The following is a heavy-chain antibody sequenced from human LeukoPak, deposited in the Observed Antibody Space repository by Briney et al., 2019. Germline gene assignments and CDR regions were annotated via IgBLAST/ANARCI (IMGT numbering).Heavy chain of an antibody. D-gene: IGHD3-16*02. V-gene: IGHV1-46*01. J-gene: IGHJ4*02. CDR2: INPSGGST. CDR1: GYTFTSYC. Sequence: GASVKVSCKASGYTFTSYCMHWVRQAPGQGLEWMGIINPSGGSTSYAQKFQGRVTMTRDMSTSTVYMELSSLRSEDTAVYYCARVDYDYVWGSYRWEGYFDYWGQGTLVTVSS. CDR3: ARVDYDYVWGSYRWEGYFDY.